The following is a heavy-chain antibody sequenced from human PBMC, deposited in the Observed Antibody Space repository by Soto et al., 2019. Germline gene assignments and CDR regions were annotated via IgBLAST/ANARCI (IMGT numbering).Heavy chain of an antibody. Sequence: PGGSLRLSCAASGFTFSSYAMIWVRHAPGKGLEWVSAISGSGGSTYYADSVKGRFTISRDNSKNTLYLQMNSLRAEDTAVYYCANHIAVAGTVDYWGQGTLVTVSS. CDR1: GFTFSSYA. V-gene: IGHV3-23*01. CDR3: ANHIAVAGTVDY. CDR2: ISGSGGST. J-gene: IGHJ4*02. D-gene: IGHD6-19*01.